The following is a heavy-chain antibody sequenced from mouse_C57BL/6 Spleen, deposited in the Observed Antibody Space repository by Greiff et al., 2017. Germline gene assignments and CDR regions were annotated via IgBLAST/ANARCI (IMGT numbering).Heavy chain of an antibody. Sequence: VQLQQPGAELVKPGASVKLSCKASGYTFTSYWMQWVKQRPGQGLEWIGEIDPSDSYTNYNPKFKGKATLTVDTSSSTAYMQLSSLTSEDSAVYYWASRTGKGAGFAYWGQGTLVTVSA. CDR1: GYTFTSYW. CDR3: ASRTGKGAGFAY. V-gene: IGHV1-50*01. J-gene: IGHJ3*01. CDR2: IDPSDSYT.